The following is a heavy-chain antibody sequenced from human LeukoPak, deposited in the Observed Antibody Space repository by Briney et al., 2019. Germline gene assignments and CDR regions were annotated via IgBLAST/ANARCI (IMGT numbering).Heavy chain of an antibody. Sequence: GESLKISCKGSGYTFTTYWIAWVRQKPGKGLGWMGIIYPDDSDTRYSPSFQGQVTISADKSIRTAYLQWSSLKASDTAMYYCARRQVMVVTPDDAFDIWGQGTMVTVSS. CDR1: GYTFTTYW. D-gene: IGHD4-23*01. CDR2: IYPDDSDT. CDR3: ARRQVMVVTPDDAFDI. V-gene: IGHV5-51*01. J-gene: IGHJ3*02.